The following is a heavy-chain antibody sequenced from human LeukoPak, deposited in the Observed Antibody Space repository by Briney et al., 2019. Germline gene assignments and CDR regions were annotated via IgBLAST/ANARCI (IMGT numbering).Heavy chain of an antibody. V-gene: IGHV3-66*01. CDR2: IYSGGST. Sequence: RPGGSLRLSCAASGFTVSSTYMNWVRQAPGKGLEWVSVIYSGGSTYYADSLKGRFTISRDNSKNTLYLQINSLRAEDTAVYYCARGRELLRLLNWFDPWGQGTLVTVSS. CDR3: ARGRELLRLLNWFDP. CDR1: GFTVSSTY. D-gene: IGHD1-26*01. J-gene: IGHJ5*02.